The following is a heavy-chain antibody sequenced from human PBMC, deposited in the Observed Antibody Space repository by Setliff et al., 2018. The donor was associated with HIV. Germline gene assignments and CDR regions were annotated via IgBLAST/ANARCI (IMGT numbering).Heavy chain of an antibody. V-gene: IGHV4-39*07. Sequence: PSETLSLTCTVSGGSISSSSHYWGWIRQPPGKGLEWIGSIYYSGGTYYNPSLKSRVTISVDTSKNQFSLKLSSVTAAGTAVYYCARVSRGGSSPGWFDPWGQGTLVTVSS. D-gene: IGHD6-6*01. J-gene: IGHJ5*02. CDR2: IYYSGGT. CDR3: ARVSRGGSSPGWFDP. CDR1: GGSISSSSHY.